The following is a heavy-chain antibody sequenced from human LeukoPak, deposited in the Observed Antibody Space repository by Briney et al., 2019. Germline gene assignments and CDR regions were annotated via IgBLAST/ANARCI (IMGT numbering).Heavy chain of an antibody. Sequence: GGSLRLSCAASEFTFSSYSMNWVRQAPGKGLEWLSYITGSGSGIKYADSVKGRFTISRDNAKNTLYLQMNSLRDEDKAVYYCASPHSGYGWGQGTVVTVSS. CDR2: ITGSGSGI. V-gene: IGHV3-48*02. CDR1: EFTFSSYS. CDR3: ASPHSGYG. D-gene: IGHD5-12*01. J-gene: IGHJ4*02.